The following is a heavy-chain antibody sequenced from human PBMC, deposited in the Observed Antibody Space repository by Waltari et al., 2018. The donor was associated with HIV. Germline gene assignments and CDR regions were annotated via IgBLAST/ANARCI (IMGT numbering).Heavy chain of an antibody. CDR2: ISYDGSNK. D-gene: IGHD3-10*01. V-gene: IGHV3-30-3*01. CDR3: ARGINGSGSYYKFPTXY. J-gene: IGHJ4*02. Sequence: QVQLVESGGGVVQPGRSLRLSCAASGFTFSSYAMHWVRQAQGKGREWVGVISYDGSNKYYADSVKGRFTISRDNSKNTLYLQMNSLRAEDTAVYYCARGINGSGSYYKFPTXYWGQGTLVTVSS. CDR1: GFTFSSYA.